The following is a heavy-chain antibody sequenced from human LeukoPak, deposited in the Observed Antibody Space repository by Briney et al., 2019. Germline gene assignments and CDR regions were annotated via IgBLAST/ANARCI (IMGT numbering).Heavy chain of an antibody. CDR2: ISNSGTT. Sequence: SETLSLTCAVSGDSVTSGGYFWTWIRQLPGKGLEWMGSISNSGTTSYNPSLKSRVSISLDTSNNHFSLRLGSVTAADTAVYYCARDVVVTSSPDAFDIWGPGTMVIVSS. CDR1: GDSVTSGGYF. CDR3: ARDVVVTSSPDAFDI. J-gene: IGHJ3*02. D-gene: IGHD2-21*02. V-gene: IGHV4-31*11.